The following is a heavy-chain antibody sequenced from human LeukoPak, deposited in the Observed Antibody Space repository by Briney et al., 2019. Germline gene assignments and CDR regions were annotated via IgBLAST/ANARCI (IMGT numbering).Heavy chain of an antibody. CDR3: ARGESMVRGVSTYYYYYMDV. Sequence: GGSLRLSCAASGFTFSSYSMNWVRQAPGKGLEWVSYISSSSSTIYYADSVKGRFTISRDNAKNSLYLQMNSLRAEGTAVYYCARGESMVRGVSTYYYYYMDVWGKGTTVTVSS. D-gene: IGHD3-10*01. CDR2: ISSSSSTI. V-gene: IGHV3-48*04. CDR1: GFTFSSYS. J-gene: IGHJ6*03.